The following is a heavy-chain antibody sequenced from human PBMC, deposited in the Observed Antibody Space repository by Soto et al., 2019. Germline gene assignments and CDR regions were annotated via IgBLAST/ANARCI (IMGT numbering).Heavy chain of an antibody. CDR1: GGSISSGGYS. V-gene: IGHV4-30-2*01. Sequence: SETLSLTCAVSGGSISSGGYSWSWIRQPPGKGLEWIGYTYHSGSTYYNPSLKSRVTISVDRSKNQFSLKLSSVTAAGTAVYYCARVPGPWGQGTLVTVSS. J-gene: IGHJ5*02. CDR2: TYHSGST. D-gene: IGHD7-27*01. CDR3: ARVPGP.